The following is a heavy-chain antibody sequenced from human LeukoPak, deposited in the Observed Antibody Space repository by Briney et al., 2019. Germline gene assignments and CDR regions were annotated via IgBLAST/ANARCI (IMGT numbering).Heavy chain of an antibody. V-gene: IGHV3-30*18. CDR3: AKDGGSGWSGLGFDY. J-gene: IGHJ4*02. CDR1: GFTFSIYG. CDR2: ISYDGSNK. D-gene: IGHD6-19*01. Sequence: GGSLRLSCAASGFTFSIYGMHWVRQAPGKGLEWVALISYDGSNKYYADSVKGRFTISRGNSKNTLYLQMNSLRAEDTAVYYCAKDGGSGWSGLGFDYWGQGTLVTVSS.